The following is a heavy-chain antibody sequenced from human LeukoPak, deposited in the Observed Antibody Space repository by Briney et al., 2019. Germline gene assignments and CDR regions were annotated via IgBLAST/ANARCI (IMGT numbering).Heavy chain of an antibody. V-gene: IGHV3-33*01. CDR2: IWYDGSNK. CDR3: ARRHHFGFLDS. J-gene: IGHJ4*02. Sequence: PGGSLRLSCAASGFTFSSYGMHWVRQAPGKGLEWVAVIWYDGSNKYYADSVKGRFTISRDNSKNTLYLQMNSLRAEDTAVYYCARRHHFGFLDSWGQGTLVTVSS. D-gene: IGHD3-10*01. CDR1: GFTFSSYG.